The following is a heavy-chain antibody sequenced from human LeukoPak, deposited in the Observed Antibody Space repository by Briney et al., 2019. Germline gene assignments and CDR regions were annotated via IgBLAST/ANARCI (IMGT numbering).Heavy chain of an antibody. V-gene: IGHV1-2*02. J-gene: IGHJ5*02. CDR2: INPNSGGT. CDR1: GYTFTGYY. CDR3: ARDSTLGCCTGGVCYWFDP. D-gene: IGHD2-8*02. Sequence: ASVKVSCKASGYTFTGYYMHWVRQAPGQGLEWMGWINPNSGGTNYAQKFQGRVTMTRDTSISTAYMELSRLRSDDTAVYYCARDSTLGCCTGGVCYWFDPWGQGTLVTVSS.